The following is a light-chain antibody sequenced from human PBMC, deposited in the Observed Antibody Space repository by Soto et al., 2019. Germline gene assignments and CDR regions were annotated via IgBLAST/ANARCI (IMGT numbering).Light chain of an antibody. Sequence: DIPMTQSPSTLSASVTDRVTITCRASQSIGSWLAWYQQKPGKAPKLLIYDASSLGSGVPSRFSGSGSGTEFTLTISSLLPDDFATYYCQQYNTYPYTFGQGTKLEI. CDR1: QSIGSW. CDR2: DAS. CDR3: QQYNTYPYT. J-gene: IGKJ2*01. V-gene: IGKV1-5*01.